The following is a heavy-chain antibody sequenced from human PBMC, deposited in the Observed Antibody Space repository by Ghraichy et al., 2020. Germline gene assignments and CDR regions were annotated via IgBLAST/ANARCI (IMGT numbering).Heavy chain of an antibody. V-gene: IGHV3-23*01. J-gene: IGHJ4*02. Sequence: LSLTCAASGFTFSSYAMSWVRQAPGKGLEWVSAISGSGGSTYYADSVKGRFTISRDNSKNTLYLQMNSLRAEDTAVYYCAKGADSYGFAGRGFDYWGQGTLVTVSS. CDR2: ISGSGGST. CDR1: GFTFSSYA. CDR3: AKGADSYGFAGRGFDY. D-gene: IGHD5-18*01.